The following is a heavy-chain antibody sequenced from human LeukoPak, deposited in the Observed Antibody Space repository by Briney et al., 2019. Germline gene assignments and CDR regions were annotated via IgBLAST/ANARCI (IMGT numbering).Heavy chain of an antibody. CDR2: INHSGST. V-gene: IGHV4-39*07. D-gene: IGHD5-24*01. CDR1: GGSIRSSYYY. Sequence: SETLSLTCTVSGGSIRSSYYYWGWIRQPPGKGLEWIGEINHSGSTNYNPSLKSRVTISVDTSKNQFSLKLSSVTAADTAVYYCAREGGYNSFDYWGQGTLVTVSS. J-gene: IGHJ4*02. CDR3: AREGGYNSFDY.